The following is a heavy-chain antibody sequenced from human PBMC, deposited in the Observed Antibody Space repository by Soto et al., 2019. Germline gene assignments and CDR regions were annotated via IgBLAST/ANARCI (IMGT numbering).Heavy chain of an antibody. V-gene: IGHV3-53*01. J-gene: IGHJ5*02. Sequence: EVQLVESGGGLIQPGGSLRLSCAASGFTVSSNYRSWVRQAPGKGLEWVSVIYSGGSTYYADSVKGRFTISRDNSKNTLYLQMNSLRAEDTAVYYCARESIAVAGENWFDPWGQGTLVTVSS. CDR2: IYSGGST. D-gene: IGHD6-19*01. CDR3: ARESIAVAGENWFDP. CDR1: GFTVSSNY.